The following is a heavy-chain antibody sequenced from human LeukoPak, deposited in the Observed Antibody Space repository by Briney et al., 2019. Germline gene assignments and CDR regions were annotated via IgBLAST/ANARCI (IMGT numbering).Heavy chain of an antibody. Sequence: GGSLRLSCAASGFTVSTNYMSWVRQAPGKGLEWVSIIYSGGSAYYADSLKDRFTISRDNSENTVYLQINSLRVEDTAVYYCAKDQSIAAAGTDYWGQGTLVTVSS. D-gene: IGHD6-13*01. J-gene: IGHJ4*02. CDR1: GFTVSTNY. CDR3: AKDQSIAAAGTDY. CDR2: IYSGGSA. V-gene: IGHV3-66*01.